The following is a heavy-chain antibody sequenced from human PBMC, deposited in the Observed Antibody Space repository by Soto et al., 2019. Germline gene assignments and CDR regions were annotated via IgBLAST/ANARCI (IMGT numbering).Heavy chain of an antibody. CDR3: AKLDEGGLQYAYYAMDV. Sequence: TGGSLRLSWVDTGFTFSNYGMHWVRQAPGKGLEWVAVISYDGSNTYYADSVKGRFTISRDNSKNTLYLQMTSLRTEDTALYYCAKLDEGGLQYAYYAMDVWGQGTTVTVSS. CDR1: GFTFSNYG. D-gene: IGHD2-15*01. CDR2: ISYDGSNT. J-gene: IGHJ6*02. V-gene: IGHV3-30*18.